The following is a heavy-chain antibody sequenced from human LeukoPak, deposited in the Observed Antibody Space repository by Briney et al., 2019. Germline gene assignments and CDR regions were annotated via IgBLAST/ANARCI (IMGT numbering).Heavy chain of an antibody. J-gene: IGHJ4*02. Sequence: GGSLRLSCAASGFTFSSYEMNWVRRAPGKGLEWVSYISSSGSTIYYADSVKGRFTISRDNAKNSLYLQMNSLRAEDTAVYYCAVTVTTFLHFDYWGQGTLVTVSS. D-gene: IGHD4-17*01. CDR2: ISSSGSTI. CDR1: GFTFSSYE. CDR3: AVTVTTFLHFDY. V-gene: IGHV3-48*03.